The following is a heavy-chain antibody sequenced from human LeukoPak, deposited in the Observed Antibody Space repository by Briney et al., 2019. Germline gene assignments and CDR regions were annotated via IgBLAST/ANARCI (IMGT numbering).Heavy chain of an antibody. CDR3: ARDGGPTRIGSMFDY. J-gene: IGHJ4*02. CDR2: IIPIFGTA. V-gene: IGHV1-69*13. Sequence: ASVKVSCKASGGTFSSYAISWVRQAPGQGLEWMGGIIPIFGTANYAQKFQGRVTITADESTSTAYMELMSLRSEDTAVYYCARDGGPTRIGSMFDYWGQGTLVTVSS. D-gene: IGHD3-16*01. CDR1: GGTFSSYA.